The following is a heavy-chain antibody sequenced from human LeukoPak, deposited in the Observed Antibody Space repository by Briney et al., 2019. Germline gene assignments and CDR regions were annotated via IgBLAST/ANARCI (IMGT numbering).Heavy chain of an antibody. Sequence: PGGSLRLSCPDSGFTSSSYAMRWVRQAPGRGLEWVSVISTSGESAYYADSVKGRFTISRDNSKNTLYLQMNSLRAEDTAVYYCAKDRGSGYHYFDYWGQGTLVTVSS. V-gene: IGHV3-23*01. CDR1: GFTSSSYA. CDR2: ISTSGESA. CDR3: AKDRGSGYHYFDY. D-gene: IGHD3-22*01. J-gene: IGHJ4*02.